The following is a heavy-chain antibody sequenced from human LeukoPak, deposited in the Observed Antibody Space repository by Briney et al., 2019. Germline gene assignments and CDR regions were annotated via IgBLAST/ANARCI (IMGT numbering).Heavy chain of an antibody. CDR2: MNPNSGNT. Sequence: ASVKVSCKASGYTFTSYDINWVRQATGQGLEWMGWMNPNSGNTGYAQKFQGRVTMTGNPSISTAYTELSGMRSEDTAVYYCAGNSYDSSGTDASDIWGQGTMVTVSS. J-gene: IGHJ3*02. CDR1: GYTFTSYD. D-gene: IGHD3-22*01. CDR3: AGNSYDSSGTDASDI. V-gene: IGHV1-8*01.